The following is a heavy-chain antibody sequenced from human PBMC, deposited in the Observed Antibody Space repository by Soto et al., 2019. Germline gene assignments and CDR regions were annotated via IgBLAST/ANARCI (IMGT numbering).Heavy chain of an antibody. D-gene: IGHD1-26*01. V-gene: IGHV1-2*04. Sequence: ASVKVSCKASGYTFTGYYMHWVRQAPGQGLEWMGWINPNSGGTNYAQKFQGWVTMTRDTSISTAYMELSRLRSDDTAVYNCARWSIVGARVDYRGQGTLVTVSS. CDR1: GYTFTGYY. CDR2: INPNSGGT. J-gene: IGHJ4*02. CDR3: ARWSIVGARVDY.